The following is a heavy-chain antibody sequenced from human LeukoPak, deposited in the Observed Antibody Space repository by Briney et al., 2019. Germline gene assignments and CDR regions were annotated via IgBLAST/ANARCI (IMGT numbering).Heavy chain of an antibody. Sequence: GASVKVSCKAFGYTFTSNYMHWVRQAPGQGPEWMGVINPSGGSTSYAQKFQGRVTMTRDTSTSTVYMELSSLRSEDTAVCYCASSPYYGSGSVYFDYWGQGTLVTVSS. CDR1: GYTFTSNY. D-gene: IGHD3-10*01. CDR3: ASSPYYGSGSVYFDY. J-gene: IGHJ4*02. V-gene: IGHV1-46*01. CDR2: INPSGGST.